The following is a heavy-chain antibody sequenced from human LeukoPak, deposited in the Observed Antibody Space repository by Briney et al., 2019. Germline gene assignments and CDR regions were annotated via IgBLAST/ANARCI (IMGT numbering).Heavy chain of an antibody. CDR2: IHHSGST. Sequence: SETLSLTCTVSGDAITSDKYYWGWIRQPPGKGLEWIGNIHHSGSTYYNPSLKSRVTISVDTSKNQFSLKLSSVTAADTAVYYCARDPHDDYSNYATYGMDVWGQGTTVTVSS. V-gene: IGHV4-39*07. J-gene: IGHJ6*02. CDR3: ARDPHDDYSNYATYGMDV. CDR1: GDAITSDKYY. D-gene: IGHD4-11*01.